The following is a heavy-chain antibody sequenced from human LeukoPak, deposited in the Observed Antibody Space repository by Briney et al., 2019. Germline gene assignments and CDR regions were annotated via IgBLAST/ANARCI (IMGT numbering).Heavy chain of an antibody. CDR2: IYYSGST. D-gene: IGHD6-19*01. CDR1: GGSISSSSYY. V-gene: IGHV4-39*01. Sequence: SETLSLTCTVSGGSISSSSYYWGWIRQPPGKGLEWIGSIYYSGSTYYNPSLKSRVTISVDTSKNQFSLKLSSVTAADTAVYYRAAVAGTHFDYWGQGTLVTVSS. J-gene: IGHJ4*02. CDR3: AAVAGTHFDY.